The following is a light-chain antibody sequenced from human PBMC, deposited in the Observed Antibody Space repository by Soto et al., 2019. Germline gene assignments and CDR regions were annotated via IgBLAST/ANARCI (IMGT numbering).Light chain of an antibody. CDR3: SSYTDSSNYV. Sequence: QSVLTQPRSVSGSPGQSVTISCTGTSSDVGGYNYVSWYQQHPGKAPKLIIYQVTNRPSGVSNRFSGSRSGNTASLTISGLQAEDEADYYCSSYTDSSNYVFGTGTKLTVL. CDR1: SSDVGGYNY. J-gene: IGLJ1*01. V-gene: IGLV2-14*01. CDR2: QVT.